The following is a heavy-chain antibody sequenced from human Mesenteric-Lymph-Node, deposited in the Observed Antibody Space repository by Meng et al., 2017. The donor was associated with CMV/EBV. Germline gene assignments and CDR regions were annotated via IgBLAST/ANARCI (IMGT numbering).Heavy chain of an antibody. J-gene: IGHJ3*02. CDR2: ISSSSSYI. CDR3: ARDRGQWLVPGDAFDI. D-gene: IGHD6-19*01. V-gene: IGHV3-21*01. CDR1: GFTFSSYS. Sequence: GFTFSSYSMNWVRQAPGKGLEWVSSISSSSSYIYYADSVKGRFTISRDNAKNSLYLQMNSLRAEDTAVYYCARDRGQWLVPGDAFDIWGQGTMVTVSS.